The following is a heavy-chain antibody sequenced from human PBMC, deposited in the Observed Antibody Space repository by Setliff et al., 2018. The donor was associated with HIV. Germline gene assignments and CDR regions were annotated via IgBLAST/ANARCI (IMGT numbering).Heavy chain of an antibody. CDR3: ARLRLAVMMSLDYFDL. CDR1: GGSITNFY. Sequence: PSETLSLTCNASGGSITNFYWSWIRQPPGKGLEWIGYIYNPGSTNFNPSLQSRVSMSVDVSTNQFSLRLTSVTAADTAVYYCARLRLAVMMSLDYFDLWGQGTLVTVSS. V-gene: IGHV4-4*09. J-gene: IGHJ4*02. D-gene: IGHD3-16*01. CDR2: IYNPGST.